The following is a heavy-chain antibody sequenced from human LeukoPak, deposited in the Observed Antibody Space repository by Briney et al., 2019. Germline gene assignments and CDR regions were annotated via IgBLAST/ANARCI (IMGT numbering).Heavy chain of an antibody. CDR3: ARDLIAAAGAAT. D-gene: IGHD6-13*01. CDR1: GFTFSSYW. Sequence: GGSLRLSCAASGFTFSSYWMSWVRQGPGKGLEWVANIKQDGSEKYYVDSVKGRFTISRDNAKNSLYLQMNSLRAEDTAVYDYARDLIAAAGAATWGQGTLVTVSS. V-gene: IGHV3-7*01. J-gene: IGHJ4*02. CDR2: IKQDGSEK.